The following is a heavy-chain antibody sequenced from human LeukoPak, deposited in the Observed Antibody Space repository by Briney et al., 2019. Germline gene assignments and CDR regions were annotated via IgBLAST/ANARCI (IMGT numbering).Heavy chain of an antibody. CDR3: AREVVDYGGELDWFDA. J-gene: IGHJ5*02. D-gene: IGHD4-23*01. CDR2: VYYSGST. CDR1: GGSISIYF. Sequence: SETLSLTSTVSGGSISIYFWSWIRQPPGKGLEWIGYVYYSGSTNYNPSLKSRVTISVDRSNNKFSLKLTSVTAADTAVYYCAREVVDYGGELDWFDAWGQGTLVSVSS. V-gene: IGHV4-59*01.